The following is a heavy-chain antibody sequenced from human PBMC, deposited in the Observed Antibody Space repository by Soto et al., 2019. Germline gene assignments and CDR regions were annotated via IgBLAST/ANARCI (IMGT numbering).Heavy chain of an antibody. Sequence: QVQLVESGGGVVQPGRSLRLSCAASGFTFSSYAMHWVRQAPGKGLEWVAVISYDGSNKYYADSVKGRFTISRDNSKNTLYLQMNSLRAEVTAVYYCAREFGIAVAGLLWYFDYLGQGTLVTVSS. CDR2: ISYDGSNK. D-gene: IGHD6-19*01. CDR3: AREFGIAVAGLLWYFDY. V-gene: IGHV3-30-3*01. CDR1: GFTFSSYA. J-gene: IGHJ4*02.